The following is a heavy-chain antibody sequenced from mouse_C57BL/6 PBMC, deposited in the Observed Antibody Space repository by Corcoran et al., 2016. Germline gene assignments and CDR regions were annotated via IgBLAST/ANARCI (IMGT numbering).Heavy chain of an antibody. V-gene: IGHV1-81*01. CDR3: ARRLPYSMDY. J-gene: IGHJ4*01. CDR1: GYTFTSYG. D-gene: IGHD6-1*01. CDR2: IYLGSGNT. Sequence: QVQLQQSGVELARPGASVKLSCKASGYTFTSYGISWVKQRTGQGLEWIGEIYLGSGNTYYNEKFKGKATLTADKSSSTAYMEFRSLTSEDSAVYFCARRLPYSMDYWGQGTSVTVSS.